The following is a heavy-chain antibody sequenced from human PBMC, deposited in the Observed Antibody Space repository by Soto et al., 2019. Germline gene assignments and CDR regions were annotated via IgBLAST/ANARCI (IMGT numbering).Heavy chain of an antibody. CDR3: ARLPPNFHDYGDYYIDY. V-gene: IGHV4-4*02. Sequence: QVQLQESGPGLVKPSGTLSLTCAVSDGSISSSHWLSWVRQPPGKGLEWIGEIFHTGSTNYNPSLKSRVTISFGNSKNRYSLRLNSVTAADTAVYYCARLPPNFHDYGDYYIDYWGQGTLVTVSS. CDR2: IFHTGST. CDR1: DGSISSSHW. D-gene: IGHD4-17*01. J-gene: IGHJ4*02.